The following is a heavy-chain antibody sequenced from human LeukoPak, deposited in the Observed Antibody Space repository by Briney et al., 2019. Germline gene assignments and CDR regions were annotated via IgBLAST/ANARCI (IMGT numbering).Heavy chain of an antibody. CDR2: IYYSGTT. D-gene: IGHD4/OR15-4a*01. Sequence: PSETLSLTCTVSGGSIRNENYYWAWIRQPPGKGLEWIGTIYYSGTTYYNPSLKSRVTISVVTSKSQFSLNLSSVTAADTAVYYCAREETMVTSRGTLGFWGQGTLVSVSS. CDR1: GGSIRNENYY. J-gene: IGHJ4*01. CDR3: AREETMVTSRGTLGF. V-gene: IGHV4-39*02.